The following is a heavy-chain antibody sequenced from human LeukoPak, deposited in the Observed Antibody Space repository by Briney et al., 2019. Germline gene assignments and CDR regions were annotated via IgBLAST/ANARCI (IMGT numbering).Heavy chain of an antibody. CDR2: VYTSGST. V-gene: IGHV4-4*07. CDR1: GGSISSNY. CDR3: ARASTMVRGVNLPDY. D-gene: IGHD3-10*01. Sequence: SETLSLTCTVSGGSISSNYWSWIRQPAGKGLEWIGRVYTSGSTNYNPSLKSQVTISVDTSKNQFSLKLSSVTAADTAVYYCARASTMVRGVNLPDYWGQGTLVTVSS. J-gene: IGHJ4*02.